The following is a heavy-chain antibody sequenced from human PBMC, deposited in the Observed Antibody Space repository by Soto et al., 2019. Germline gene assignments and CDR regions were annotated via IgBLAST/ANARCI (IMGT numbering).Heavy chain of an antibody. CDR2: IIHIFGTA. Sequence: QVQLVQSGAEVKKPGSSVKVSCKASGGTFSSYAISWVRQAPGQGLEWMGGIIHIFGTANYAQKFQGRVTITADESTSTAYMELSSLRSEDTAVYYCAARDGSGSWYGKYYYGMDVWGQGTTVTVSS. J-gene: IGHJ6*02. D-gene: IGHD6-13*01. V-gene: IGHV1-69*01. CDR1: GGTFSSYA. CDR3: AARDGSGSWYGKYYYGMDV.